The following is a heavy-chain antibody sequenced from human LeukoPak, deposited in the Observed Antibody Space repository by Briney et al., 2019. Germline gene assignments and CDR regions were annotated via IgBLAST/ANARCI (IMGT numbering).Heavy chain of an antibody. J-gene: IGHJ4*02. D-gene: IGHD3-10*01. V-gene: IGHV3-30*02. Sequence: GGSLRLSCAASGFTFSNYGMHWVRLAPGKGLEWVAVIRYDGSIKYYVDSVKGRFTVSRDNSKNTLYLQMNSLRVEDTAVYYCAKDVNVGGDYFDYWGQGTLVTVSS. CDR3: AKDVNVGGDYFDY. CDR1: GFTFSNYG. CDR2: IRYDGSIK.